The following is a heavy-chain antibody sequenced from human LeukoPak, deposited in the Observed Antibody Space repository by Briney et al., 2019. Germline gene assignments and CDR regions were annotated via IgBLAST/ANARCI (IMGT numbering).Heavy chain of an antibody. D-gene: IGHD5-12*01. CDR2: IYYSGST. CDR3: AREDIVATTLDY. CDR1: GGSISSYY. Sequence: SETLSLTCTVSGGSISSYYWSWLRQPPGKGLEWIGYIYYSGSTNYNPSLKSRVTISVDTSKNQFSLKLSSVTAADTAVYYCAREDIVATTLDYWGQGTLVTVSS. V-gene: IGHV4-59*01. J-gene: IGHJ4*02.